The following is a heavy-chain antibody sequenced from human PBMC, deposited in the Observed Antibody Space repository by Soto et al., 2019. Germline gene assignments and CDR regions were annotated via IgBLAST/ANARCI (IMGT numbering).Heavy chain of an antibody. CDR1: GGSVSSGGDY. Sequence: SLSLTCTVSGGSVSSGGDYWSWIRQHPGKGLEWIGYIYYSGSTYYNPSLKSRVTISVDTSKNQFSLKLSSVTAADTAVYYCARVGDGHYDSSGYYPFDYWGQGTLVTVSS. V-gene: IGHV4-31*03. D-gene: IGHD3-22*01. J-gene: IGHJ4*02. CDR3: ARVGDGHYDSSGYYPFDY. CDR2: IYYSGST.